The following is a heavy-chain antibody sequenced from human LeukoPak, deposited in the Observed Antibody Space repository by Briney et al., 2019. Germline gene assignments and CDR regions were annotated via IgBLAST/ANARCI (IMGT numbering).Heavy chain of an antibody. J-gene: IGHJ4*02. D-gene: IGHD3-9*01. CDR3: ASASTQYYDILTGYPPDY. CDR1: GGSISSGDYY. CDR2: IYYSGST. Sequence: SETLSLTCTVSGGSISSGDYYWSWIRQPPGEGLEWTGYIYYSGSTYYNPSLKSRVTISVDTSKNQFSLKLSSVTAADTAVYYCASASTQYYDILTGYPPDYWGQGTLVTVSS. V-gene: IGHV4-30-4*08.